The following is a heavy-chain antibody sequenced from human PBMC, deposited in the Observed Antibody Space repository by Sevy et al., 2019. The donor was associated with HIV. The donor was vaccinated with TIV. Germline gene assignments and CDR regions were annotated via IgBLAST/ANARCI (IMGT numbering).Heavy chain of an antibody. CDR1: GFTFSSYD. V-gene: IGHV3-23*01. CDR2: ISPTGGTT. D-gene: IGHD1-1*01. Sequence: GGSLRLSCAASGFTFSSYDMSWVRQAPGKGLEWVSGISPTGGTTHYAESVKGRFIISRDNSKKQLFLQMNSLRAEDTALYYCAKDLERQLGPDYWGQGTQVTVSS. CDR3: AKDLERQLGPDY. J-gene: IGHJ4*02.